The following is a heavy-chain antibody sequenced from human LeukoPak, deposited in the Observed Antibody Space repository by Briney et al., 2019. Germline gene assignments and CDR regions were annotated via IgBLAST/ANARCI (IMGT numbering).Heavy chain of an antibody. CDR1: GGTFSSYA. Sequence: GSSVKVSCKTPGGTFSSYAISWVRQAPGQGLEWMGRIIPILGIANYAQKFQGRVTITADKSTSTAYMELSSLRSEDTAVYYCARVGYSSGWYPEIDYWGQGTLVTVSS. D-gene: IGHD6-19*01. CDR2: IIPILGIA. J-gene: IGHJ4*02. V-gene: IGHV1-69*04. CDR3: ARVGYSSGWYPEIDY.